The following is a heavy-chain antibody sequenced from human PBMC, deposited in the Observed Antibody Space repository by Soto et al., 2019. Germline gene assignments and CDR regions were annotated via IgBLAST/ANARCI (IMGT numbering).Heavy chain of an antibody. Sequence: GGSLRLSXAASGFTFSSYAMHGVRQAPGKGLEWVAVISYDGSNKYYADSVKGRFTISRDNSKNTLYLQMNSLRAEDTAVYYCARDPKGEGSGSSVGPSRYYYYGMDVWGQGTTVTVSS. CDR2: ISYDGSNK. D-gene: IGHD3-10*01. J-gene: IGHJ6*02. CDR3: ARDPKGEGSGSSVGPSRYYYYGMDV. V-gene: IGHV3-30-3*01. CDR1: GFTFSSYA.